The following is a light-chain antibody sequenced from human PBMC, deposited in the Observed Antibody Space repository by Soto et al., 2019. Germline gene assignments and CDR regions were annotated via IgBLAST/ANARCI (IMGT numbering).Light chain of an antibody. CDR3: QQLNSYPRT. J-gene: IGKJ1*01. V-gene: IGKV1-5*01. CDR2: DAS. CDR1: QSISSW. Sequence: DIQMTHSPSTLSASVLDRVTITCRASQSISSWLAWYQQKPGKAPKLLIYDASSLESGVPSRFSGSGSGTEFTLTIRNLQPEDFATYYCQQLNSYPRTFGQGTKVDIK.